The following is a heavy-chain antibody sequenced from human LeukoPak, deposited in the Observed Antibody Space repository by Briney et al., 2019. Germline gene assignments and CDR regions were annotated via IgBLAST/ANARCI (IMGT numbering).Heavy chain of an antibody. J-gene: IGHJ4*02. D-gene: IGHD4-11*01. V-gene: IGHV3-21*01. Sequence: GGSLRLSYAASGFTFNSYSMNWFRQAPGKGLEWVSSISSSSSNIYYADSVKGRFTISRDNAKNSLYLQMNSLRAEDTAVYYCASTEYSPWYSFDYWGQGTLVTVSS. CDR2: ISSSSSNI. CDR1: GFTFNSYS. CDR3: ASTEYSPWYSFDY.